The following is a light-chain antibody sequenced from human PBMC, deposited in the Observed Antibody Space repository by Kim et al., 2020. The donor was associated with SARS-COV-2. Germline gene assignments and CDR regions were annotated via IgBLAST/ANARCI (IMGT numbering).Light chain of an antibody. CDR3: QHRKTWPLT. J-gene: IGKJ4*01. CDR1: QSIATY. V-gene: IGKV3-11*01. Sequence: EIVLTQSPATLSLSPGERATLSCRASQSIATYLAWYQQKPGQAPRLLIYDTSNRATGIPVRFSGSGSGTDFTLTISSLEPEDFAVYYCQHRKTWPLTFGGGTKLEIK. CDR2: DTS.